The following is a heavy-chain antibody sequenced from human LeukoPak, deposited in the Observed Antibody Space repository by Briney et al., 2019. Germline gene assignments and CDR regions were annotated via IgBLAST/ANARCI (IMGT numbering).Heavy chain of an antibody. V-gene: IGHV4-34*01. CDR1: GGSFSGYY. Sequence: SETLSLTCAVYGGSFSGYYWSWIRQPPGKGLEWIGEINHSGSTNYNPSLKSRVTISVDTSKNQFSLKLSSVTAADTAVYYCARGLPSILETTVVTACGYFDYWGQGTLVTVSS. CDR3: ARGLPSILETTVVTACGYFDY. D-gene: IGHD4-23*01. CDR2: INHSGST. J-gene: IGHJ4*02.